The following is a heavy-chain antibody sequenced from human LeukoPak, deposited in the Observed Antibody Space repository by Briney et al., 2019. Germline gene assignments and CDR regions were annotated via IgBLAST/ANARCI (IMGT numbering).Heavy chain of an antibody. CDR1: GFTFSTSA. V-gene: IGHV3-23*01. J-gene: IGHJ5*02. CDR2: ISGNAHST. D-gene: IGHD1-1*01. CDR3: ATDLRTPSA. Sequence: GGSLRLSCAASGFTFSTSAMSWVRQAPGKGLEWVSSISGNAHSTYYADSVKGRFTISRDNSKNTLYLQMNSLRAEDTAVYYCATDLRTPSAWGQGALVTVSS.